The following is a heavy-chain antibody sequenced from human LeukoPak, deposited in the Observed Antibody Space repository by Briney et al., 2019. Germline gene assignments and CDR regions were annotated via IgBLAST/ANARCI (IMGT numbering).Heavy chain of an antibody. CDR2: IWYDGSDK. CDR3: ARGQGLQLKSGSDY. D-gene: IGHD5-24*01. J-gene: IGHJ4*02. Sequence: PGRSLRLSCAASGFTFNTYGMNWVRQAPGKGLEWVAIIWYDGSDKYYAESVKGRFTISRDNPKNTLYLQVNSLRAEDTAVYYCARGQGLQLKSGSDYWGQGTLVTVSP. V-gene: IGHV3-33*01. CDR1: GFTFNTYG.